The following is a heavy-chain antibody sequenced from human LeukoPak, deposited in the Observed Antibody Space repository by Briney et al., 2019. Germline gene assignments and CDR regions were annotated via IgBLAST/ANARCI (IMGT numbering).Heavy chain of an antibody. CDR1: GFTFSGYW. CDR3: ARVPSPYGSRWD. D-gene: IGHD3-10*01. J-gene: IGHJ4*02. V-gene: IGHV3-74*01. Sequence: GGSLRLSCAASGFTFSGYWLHWVRQAPGKGLVWVSRINSDGSSTTYADSVKGRFTISRDNSKNTLYLQMNSLRAEDTAVYYCARVPSPYGSRWDWGQGTLVTVSS. CDR2: INSDGSST.